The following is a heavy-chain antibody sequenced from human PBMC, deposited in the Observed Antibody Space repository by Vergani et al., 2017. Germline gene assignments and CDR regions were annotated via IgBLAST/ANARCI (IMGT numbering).Heavy chain of an antibody. CDR3: ARVDTQVPATSHFYYMDV. CDR1: GGSISSGDHC. CDR2: IFYSGTT. J-gene: IGHJ6*03. D-gene: IGHD6-25*01. Sequence: QVQLQESGPGVVKPSQTLSLTCAVSGGSISSGDHCWTWIRQRPGKGLEWIGYIFYSGTTYDNPSLRSRLTISVDTSQNQFSLKLSSVTAADTAVYYCARVDTQVPATSHFYYMDVWGKGTTVVVSS. V-gene: IGHV4-31*11.